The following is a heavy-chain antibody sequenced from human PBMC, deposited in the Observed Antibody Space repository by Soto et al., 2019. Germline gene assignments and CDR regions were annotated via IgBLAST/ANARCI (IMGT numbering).Heavy chain of an antibody. CDR2: ISAYNGNT. CDR3: ATHSKPRFGVANYYYYYYYMDV. CDR1: GYTFTSYG. V-gene: IGHV1-18*01. D-gene: IGHD3-3*01. J-gene: IGHJ6*03. Sequence: ASVKVSCKASGYTFTSYGISWVRQAPGQGLEWMGWISAYNGNTNYAQKLQGRVTMTTDTSTSTAYMELRSLRSDDTAVYYCATHSKPRFGVANYYYYYYYMDVWGKGTTVTVSS.